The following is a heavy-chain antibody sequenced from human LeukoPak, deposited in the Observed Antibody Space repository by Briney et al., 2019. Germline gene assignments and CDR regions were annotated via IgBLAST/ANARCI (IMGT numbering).Heavy chain of an antibody. CDR3: ARLRMYCSGGSCYNNWFDP. CDR2: MNPNSGNT. CDR1: GYTFTSYD. J-gene: IGHJ5*02. Sequence: ASVKVSCKASGYTFTSYDINWVRQATGQGLEWMGWMNPNSGNTGYAQKFQGRVTITRNTSISTAYMELSSLRSEDTAVYYCARLRMYCSGGSCYNNWFDPWGQGTLVTVSS. V-gene: IGHV1-8*03. D-gene: IGHD2-15*01.